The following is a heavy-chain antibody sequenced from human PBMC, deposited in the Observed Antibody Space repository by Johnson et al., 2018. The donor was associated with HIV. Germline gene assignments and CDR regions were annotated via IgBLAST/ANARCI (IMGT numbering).Heavy chain of an antibody. CDR1: GFTFTSYA. V-gene: IGHV3-30*04. J-gene: IGHJ3*02. D-gene: IGHD3-10*01. CDR3: ARAVTPFGDWEAFDI. Sequence: QVQLVESGGGVVQPERLLRLSCAASGFTFTSYAMHWVRQAPGKGLAWVASISYDGNKKDYADSVKGRFTVSRDNSKKTLYLVLDSLRAEDTAVYYCARAVTPFGDWEAFDIWGQGTMVTVSS. CDR2: ISYDGNKK.